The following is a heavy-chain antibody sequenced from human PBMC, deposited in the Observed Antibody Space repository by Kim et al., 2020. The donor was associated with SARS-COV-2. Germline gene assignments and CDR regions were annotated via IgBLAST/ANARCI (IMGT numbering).Heavy chain of an antibody. V-gene: IGHV4-61*02. Sequence: SETLSLTCTVSGGSISSGSYYWSWIRQPAGKGLEWIGRIYTSGSTNYNPSLKSRVTISVDTSKNQFSLNLSSVTAADTAVYYCARGGKMATTPLFDYWGQGTLVTVSS. D-gene: IGHD1-1*01. CDR3: ARGGKMATTPLFDY. J-gene: IGHJ4*02. CDR1: GGSISSGSYY. CDR2: IYTSGST.